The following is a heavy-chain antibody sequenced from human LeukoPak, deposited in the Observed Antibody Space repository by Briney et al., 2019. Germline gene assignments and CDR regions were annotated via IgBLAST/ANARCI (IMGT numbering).Heavy chain of an antibody. CDR3: ATISDLLFYFDF. CDR2: IYSGGST. V-gene: IGHV3-53*01. Sequence: QPGGSLRLSCAASGFTVSSNYMSWVRQAPGKGLEWVSFIYSGGSTYYADSVKGRFTLSRDNSKNTVYLQMNSLRVENTAMYYCATISDLLFYFDFWGQGTLVTVSS. CDR1: GFTVSSNY. J-gene: IGHJ4*02.